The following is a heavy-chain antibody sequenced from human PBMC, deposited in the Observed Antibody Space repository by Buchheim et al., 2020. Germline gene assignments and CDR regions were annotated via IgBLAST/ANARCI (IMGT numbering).Heavy chain of an antibody. D-gene: IGHD1-26*01. CDR2: ISYDGSNK. CDR1: GFTFSNYA. Sequence: QVQLVESGGAVVQPGRSLRLSCAVSGFTFSNYAMHWVRQAPGKGLGWVALISYDGSNKYYADSVKGRFTISRDNSKNTLYLQMNSLRTEDTAVYYSARGDSGSYSWFGYWGQG. J-gene: IGHJ4*02. CDR3: ARGDSGSYSWFGY. V-gene: IGHV3-30-3*01.